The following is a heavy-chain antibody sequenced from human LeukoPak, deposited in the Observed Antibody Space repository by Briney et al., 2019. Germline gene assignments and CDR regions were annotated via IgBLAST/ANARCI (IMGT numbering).Heavy chain of an antibody. Sequence: ASVKVSCKASGYTFTSYGISWVRQAPGQGLEWMGWVSAYNGNTNYAQKLQGRVTMTTDTSTNTAYMELRSLRSDDTAVYYCAREGDYGDYHTPFDYWGQGTLVTVSS. V-gene: IGHV1-18*01. CDR3: AREGDYGDYHTPFDY. CDR2: VSAYNGNT. J-gene: IGHJ4*02. D-gene: IGHD4-17*01. CDR1: GYTFTSYG.